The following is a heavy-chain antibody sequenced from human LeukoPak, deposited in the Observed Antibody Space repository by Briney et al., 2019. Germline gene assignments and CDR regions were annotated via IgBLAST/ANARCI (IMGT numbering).Heavy chain of an antibody. CDR3: ARSDEQQLVFDY. D-gene: IGHD6-13*01. J-gene: IGHJ4*02. V-gene: IGHV4-39*01. Sequence: SETLSLTCTVSGVSISSSSYYWGWIRQPPGKGLEWIGSIYYSGSTYYNPSLKSRVTISVDTSKNQFSLKLSSVTAADTAMYYCARSDEQQLVFDYWGQGTLVTVSS. CDR1: GVSISSSSYY. CDR2: IYYSGST.